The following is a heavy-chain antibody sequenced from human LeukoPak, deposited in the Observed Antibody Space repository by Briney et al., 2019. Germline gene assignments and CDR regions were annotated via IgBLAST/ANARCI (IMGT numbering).Heavy chain of an antibody. CDR3: VRVGSGWYLLY. CDR1: GYTFTGQY. V-gene: IGHV1-2*02. D-gene: IGHD6-19*01. J-gene: IGHJ4*02. Sequence: GASVKVSCKASGYTFTGQYLHWVRQAPGQGLEWMGWINPNSGATTYAQTFQGRVTMTRDTSISTVYMDLSSLTSDDTAVYYCVRVGSGWYLLYWGQGTLVTVSS. CDR2: INPNSGAT.